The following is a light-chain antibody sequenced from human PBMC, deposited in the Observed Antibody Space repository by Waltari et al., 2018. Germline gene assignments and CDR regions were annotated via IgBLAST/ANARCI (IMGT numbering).Light chain of an antibody. Sequence: SPGERATLSCRASQSVRNYLAWYQQRPGQAPRLLIYAASNRATGIPARFSGSGSETDFTLTISSLEPEDFAVYYCQQRSNWPGTFGQGTKVEIK. CDR2: AAS. J-gene: IGKJ1*01. CDR3: QQRSNWPGT. V-gene: IGKV3-11*01. CDR1: QSVRNY.